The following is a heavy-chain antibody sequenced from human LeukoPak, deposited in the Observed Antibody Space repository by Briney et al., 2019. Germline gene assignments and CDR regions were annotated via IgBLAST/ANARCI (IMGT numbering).Heavy chain of an antibody. CDR1: GGSISSYY. CDR3: AGAPFGRNGFFDY. V-gene: IGHV4-59*01. CDR2: VYRSGST. J-gene: IGHJ4*02. Sequence: SETLSLTCTVSGGSISSYYWNWIRQPPGKGLEWIGYVYRSGSTNYNPSLKSRVTISVDTSTNQFSLKLNSVTAADTAVYYCAGAPFGRNGFFDYWGQGTLVTVSS. D-gene: IGHD3-10*01.